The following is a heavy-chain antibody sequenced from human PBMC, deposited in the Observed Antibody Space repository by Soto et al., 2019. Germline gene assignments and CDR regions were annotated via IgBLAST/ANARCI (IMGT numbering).Heavy chain of an antibody. J-gene: IGHJ6*02. D-gene: IGHD3-9*01. V-gene: IGHV3-30*18. CDR1: GFTFSSYG. CDR3: AKDQVFAMTGYYPVRYYGMDV. Sequence: PGGSLRLSCAASGFTFSSYGMHWVRQAPGKGLEWVAVISYDGSNKYYADSVKGRFTISRDNSKNTLYLQMNSLRAEDTAVYYCAKDQVFAMTGYYPVRYYGMDVWGQGTTVTVSS. CDR2: ISYDGSNK.